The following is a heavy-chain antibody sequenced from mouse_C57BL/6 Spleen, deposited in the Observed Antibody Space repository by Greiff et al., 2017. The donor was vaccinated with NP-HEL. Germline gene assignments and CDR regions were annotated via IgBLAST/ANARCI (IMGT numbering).Heavy chain of an antibody. J-gene: IGHJ4*01. CDR1: GFTFSSYT. D-gene: IGHD1-1*01. V-gene: IGHV5-9*01. Sequence: DVKLVESGGGLVKPGGSLKLSCAASGFTFSSYTMSWVRQTPVKRLEWVATISGGGGNTYYPDSVKGRFTISRDNAKNTLYLQMSSLRSEDTALYYCARLGSLYAMDYWGQGTSVTVSS. CDR3: ARLGSLYAMDY. CDR2: ISGGGGNT.